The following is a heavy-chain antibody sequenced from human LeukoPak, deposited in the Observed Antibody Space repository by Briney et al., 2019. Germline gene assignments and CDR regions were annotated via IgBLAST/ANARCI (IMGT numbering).Heavy chain of an antibody. D-gene: IGHD2-2*01. CDR3: ARGEYCSSTSCLYPAYYYYGMDV. Sequence: SETLSLTCTVSGGSISSYYWSWIRQPPGKGLEWIGYIYYSGSTNYNPSLKSRVTISVDTSKNQFSLKLSSVTAADTAVYYCARGEYCSSTSCLYPAYYYYGMDVWGRGTTVTVSS. CDR2: IYYSGST. CDR1: GGSISSYY. J-gene: IGHJ6*02. V-gene: IGHV4-59*01.